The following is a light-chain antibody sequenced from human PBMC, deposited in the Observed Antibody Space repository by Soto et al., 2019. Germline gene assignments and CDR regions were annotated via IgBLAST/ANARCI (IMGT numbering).Light chain of an antibody. Sequence: DIVMTQSPDSLAVSLGERATINCKSSQSVLSSSDNKNYFAWFQQKPGQPPKSLIYWASTRESGVPDRFSGSGSGTDFTLTISGLQAEDVAVYHCQQYHSAPLTFGGGTKVEI. V-gene: IGKV4-1*01. CDR3: QQYHSAPLT. CDR1: QSVLSSSDNKNY. CDR2: WAS. J-gene: IGKJ4*01.